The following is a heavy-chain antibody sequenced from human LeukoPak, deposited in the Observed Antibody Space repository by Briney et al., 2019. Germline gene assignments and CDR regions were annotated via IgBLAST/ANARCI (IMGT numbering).Heavy chain of an antibody. Sequence: SETLSLTCTVSGGSISSYYWSWIRQPPGKGLEWIGYIYYSGSTKYNPSLKSRVTISVDTSKNQFSLKLSSVTAADTAVYYCARGARAGYNLEPFDYWGQGTLATVSS. CDR1: GGSISSYY. CDR3: ARGARAGYNLEPFDY. CDR2: IYYSGST. V-gene: IGHV4-59*08. D-gene: IGHD5-24*01. J-gene: IGHJ4*02.